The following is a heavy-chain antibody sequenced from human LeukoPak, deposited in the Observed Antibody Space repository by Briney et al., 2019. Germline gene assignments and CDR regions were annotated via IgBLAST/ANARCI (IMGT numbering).Heavy chain of an antibody. CDR3: AKDPRYYYDSSGYSSDY. V-gene: IGHV3-9*01. D-gene: IGHD3-22*01. CDR1: GFTFDDYA. CDR2: ISWNSGSI. Sequence: GRSLRLSCAASGFTFDDYAMHWVRHAPGKGLEWVSGISWNSGSIGYADSVKGRFTISRDNAKNSLYLQMNSLRAEDTALYYCAKDPRYYYDSSGYSSDYWGQGTLVTVSS. J-gene: IGHJ4*02.